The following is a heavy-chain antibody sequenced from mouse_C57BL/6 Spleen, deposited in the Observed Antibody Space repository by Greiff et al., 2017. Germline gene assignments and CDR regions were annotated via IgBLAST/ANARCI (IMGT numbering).Heavy chain of an antibody. D-gene: IGHD1-1*01. CDR1: GYSITSGYY. CDR2: ISYDGSN. CDR3: ARGENYYGSSHGYFDV. J-gene: IGHJ1*03. Sequence: ESGPGLVKPSQSLSLTCSVTGYSITSGYYWNWIRQFPGNKLEWMGYISYDGSNNYNPSLKNRISITRDTSKNQFFLKLNSVTTEDTATYYCARGENYYGSSHGYFDVWGTGTTVTVSS. V-gene: IGHV3-6*01.